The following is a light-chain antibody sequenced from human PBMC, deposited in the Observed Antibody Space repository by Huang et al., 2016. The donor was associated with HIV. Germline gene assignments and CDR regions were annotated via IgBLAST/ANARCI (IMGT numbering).Light chain of an antibody. J-gene: IGKJ4*01. CDR1: QGLANY. V-gene: IGKV3-11*01. CDR3: QQRGNWQLT. CDR2: DAC. Sequence: DIVLTQSPATLSLSPGERATLSCRASQGLANYLAWYQQKPGQAPRLLIYDACNRATGIPARFSGSGSGTDFTLTISSLEPEDFAVYYCQQRGNWQLTFGGGTKVEIK.